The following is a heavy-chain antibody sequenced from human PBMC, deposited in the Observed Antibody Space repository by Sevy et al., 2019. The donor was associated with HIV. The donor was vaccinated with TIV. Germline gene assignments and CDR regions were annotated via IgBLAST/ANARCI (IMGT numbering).Heavy chain of an antibody. CDR3: AREGGTNPHDY. CDR2: FSFGCGEI. J-gene: IGHJ4*02. D-gene: IGHD2-8*01. V-gene: IGHV3-23*01. Sequence: GGSLRLSCAASGFTFSKYSMSWVRQPPGKGLEWVSTFSFGCGEINYADTVKGRVTISRDNSKSSVYLQMNNLRPEDTAVYYCAREGGTNPHDYWGQGTLVTVSS. CDR1: GFTFSKYS.